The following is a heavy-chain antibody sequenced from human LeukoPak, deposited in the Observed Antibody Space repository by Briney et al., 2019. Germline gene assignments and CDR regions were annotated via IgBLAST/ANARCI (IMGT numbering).Heavy chain of an antibody. D-gene: IGHD6-19*01. CDR3: AREGSSGSFDY. V-gene: IGHV4-34*01. J-gene: IGHJ4*02. CDR2: INHSGST. Sequence: SETLSLTCAVYGGSFSGYYWSWIRQPPGKGLEWIGEINHSGSTNYNPSLKSRLTISVDTSKNQFSLNLYSVTAADTAVYYCAREGSSGSFDYWGQGTLVTVSS. CDR1: GGSFSGYY.